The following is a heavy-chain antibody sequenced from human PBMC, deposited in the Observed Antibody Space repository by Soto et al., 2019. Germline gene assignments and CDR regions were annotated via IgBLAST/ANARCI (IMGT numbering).Heavy chain of an antibody. CDR1: GGSFSGYY. V-gene: IGHV4-34*01. CDR3: ARDKGYGFGWSSSSGMDV. J-gene: IGHJ6*02. Sequence: SETLSLTCAVYGGSFSGYYWSWIRQPPGKGLEWIGEINHSGSTNYNPSLKSRVTISVDTSKNQFSLKLSSVTAADTAVYYCARDKGYGFGWSSSSGMDVWGQGTTVTVS. D-gene: IGHD5-18*01. CDR2: INHSGST.